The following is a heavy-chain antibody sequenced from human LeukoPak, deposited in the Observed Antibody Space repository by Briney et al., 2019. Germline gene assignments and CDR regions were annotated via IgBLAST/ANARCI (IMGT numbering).Heavy chain of an antibody. V-gene: IGHV4-59*01. J-gene: IGHJ4*02. CDR1: GGSISSYY. D-gene: IGHD2-15*01. Sequence: SETLSLTCTVSGGSISSYYWSWIRQPPGKGLESIGYIYYSGSTNYNPSLKSRVTISVDTSKNQFSLKLSSVTAADTAVYYCARDGTWGFDYWGQGTLVTVSS. CDR2: IYYSGST. CDR3: ARDGTWGFDY.